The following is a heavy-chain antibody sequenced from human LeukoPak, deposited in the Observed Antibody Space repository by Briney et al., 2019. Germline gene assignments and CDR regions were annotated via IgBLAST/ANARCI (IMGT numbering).Heavy chain of an antibody. Sequence: ASVKVSCKVSGYTLTELSMHWVRQAPGKGLEWMGGSDPEDGETIYAQKFQGRVTMTEDTSTDTAYMELSSLRSEDTAVYYCATSSLPPVELSLPFDYWGQGTLVTVSS. CDR1: GYTLTELS. V-gene: IGHV1-24*01. CDR2: SDPEDGET. D-gene: IGHD3-16*02. J-gene: IGHJ4*02. CDR3: ATSSLPPVELSLPFDY.